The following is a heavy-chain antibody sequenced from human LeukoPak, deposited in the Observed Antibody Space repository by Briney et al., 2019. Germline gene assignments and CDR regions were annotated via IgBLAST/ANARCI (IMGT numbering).Heavy chain of an antibody. CDR1: GFTFSSYW. CDR2: INSDGSST. D-gene: IGHD1-26*01. CDR3: ARGTGVGSYLAAFDI. V-gene: IGHV3-74*01. Sequence: GGSLRLSCSASGFTFSSYWIHWVRQAPGKGLVWVSHINSDGSSTSYADSVKGRFTNSRDNAKNTLYLQMNTLRAEDTAVYYCARGTGVGSYLAAFDIWGQGTTVTVSS. J-gene: IGHJ3*02.